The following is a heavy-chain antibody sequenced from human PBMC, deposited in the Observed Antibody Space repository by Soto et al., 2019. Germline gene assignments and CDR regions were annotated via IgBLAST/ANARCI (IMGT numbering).Heavy chain of an antibody. CDR2: IYYSGRT. CDR3: ARGEWLATIKPYFAY. D-gene: IGHD5-12*01. V-gene: IGHV4-59*01. J-gene: IGHJ4*02. Sequence: QVQLQESGPGLVKPSETLSLTCTVSGGSMSSYYWSWIRQSPGKGLEWIGYIYYSGRTNYNPSLKSRVAISLDTSKNQFSLMLRSVTAADTAVYYCARGEWLATIKPYFAYWGQGTLVTVSS. CDR1: GGSMSSYY.